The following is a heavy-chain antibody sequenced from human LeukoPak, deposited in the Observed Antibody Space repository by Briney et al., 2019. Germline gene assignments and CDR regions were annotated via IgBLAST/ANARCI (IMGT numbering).Heavy chain of an antibody. CDR3: ARGASGSYGYMDV. CDR1: GYTFTGYY. Sequence: PAASVKVSCKASGYTFTGYYMHWVRQAPGQGLEWMGWINPSGGSTSYAQKFQGRVTMTRDMSTSTVYMELSSLRSEDTAVYYCARGASGSYGYMDVWGKGTTVTVSS. J-gene: IGHJ6*03. V-gene: IGHV1-46*01. CDR2: INPSGGST. D-gene: IGHD1-26*01.